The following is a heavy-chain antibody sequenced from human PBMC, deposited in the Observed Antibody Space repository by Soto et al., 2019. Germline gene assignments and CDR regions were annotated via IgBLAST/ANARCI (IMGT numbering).Heavy chain of an antibody. CDR2: LSSDGSKE. D-gene: IGHD3-9*01. Sequence: GGSLRLSCAASGFTFGRFGMHWVRQAPGKGREWVALLSSDGSKEYYADSVKGRFSVSRDNSNNTLNLQMNSLRVEAMAVYFCAKLLLTGIMLSVLDYWGGGTLVTVS. J-gene: IGHJ4*02. CDR3: AKLLLTGIMLSVLDY. CDR1: GFTFGRFG. V-gene: IGHV3-30*18.